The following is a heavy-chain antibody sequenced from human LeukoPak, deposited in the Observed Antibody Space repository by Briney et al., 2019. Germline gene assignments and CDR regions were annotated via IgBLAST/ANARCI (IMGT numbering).Heavy chain of an antibody. D-gene: IGHD6-6*01. V-gene: IGHV3-64*01. CDR3: ARAEQFVPGYFYYMDV. Sequence: PGGSLRLSCAASGFTFSRYPMHWVRQAPGEGLEYVSAISPGGGSTFYANSMKGRFTISRDNTKNTLYLQVGSLRGEDMAVYYCARAEQFVPGYFYYMDVWGKGTTVTVSS. CDR1: GFTFSRYP. CDR2: ISPGGGST. J-gene: IGHJ6*03.